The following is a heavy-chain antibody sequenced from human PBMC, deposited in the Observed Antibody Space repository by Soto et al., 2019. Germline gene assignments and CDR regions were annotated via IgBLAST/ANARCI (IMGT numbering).Heavy chain of an antibody. Sequence: GASVKVSCKASGGTFSSYTISWVRQAPGQGLEWMGRIIPILGIANYAQKFQGRVTITADKSTSTAYMELSSLRSEDTAVYYCATYCSSTSCYVVLDYWGQGTLVTVSS. CDR1: GGTFSSYT. CDR3: ATYCSSTSCYVVLDY. D-gene: IGHD2-2*01. CDR2: IIPILGIA. J-gene: IGHJ4*02. V-gene: IGHV1-69*02.